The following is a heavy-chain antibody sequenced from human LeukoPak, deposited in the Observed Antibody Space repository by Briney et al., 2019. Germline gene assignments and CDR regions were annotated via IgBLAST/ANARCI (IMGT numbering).Heavy chain of an antibody. Sequence: SETLSLTCTVSGGSIRSTSYYWGWIRQPPGKGLEWIGSIYYSGSTYYNPSLKSRVTISVDTSKNQFSLKLSSVTAADTAVYYCARAYGYYDFWSGYYRDVSDYYYYMDVWGKGTTVTVSS. V-gene: IGHV4-39*07. CDR1: GGSIRSTSYY. J-gene: IGHJ6*03. CDR3: ARAYGYYDFWSGYYRDVSDYYYYMDV. CDR2: IYYSGST. D-gene: IGHD3-3*01.